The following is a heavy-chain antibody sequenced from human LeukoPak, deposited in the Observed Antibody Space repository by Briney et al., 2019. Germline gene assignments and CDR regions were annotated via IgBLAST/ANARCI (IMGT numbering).Heavy chain of an antibody. V-gene: IGHV3-30*18. CDR3: VKDGGYGQLSLDY. D-gene: IGHD5-12*01. J-gene: IGHJ4*02. Sequence: GGSLRLSCAASGFTFSSYGMHWVRQAPGKGLEWVAVISYDGSNKYYAGSVKGRFTISRDNSKNTLYLQMNSLRAEDTAVYYCVKDGGYGQLSLDYWGQGTLVTVSS. CDR1: GFTFSSYG. CDR2: ISYDGSNK.